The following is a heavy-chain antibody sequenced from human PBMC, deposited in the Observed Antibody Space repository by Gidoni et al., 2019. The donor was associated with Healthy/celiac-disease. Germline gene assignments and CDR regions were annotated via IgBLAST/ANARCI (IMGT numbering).Heavy chain of an antibody. CDR2: IKSKTDGGTT. D-gene: IGHD3-3*01. Sequence: EVQLVESGGGLVKPGGSLRLSCAASGFTFSNAWMSWVRQAPGKGLEWVGRIKSKTDGGTTDYAAPVKGRFTISRDDSKNTLYLQMNSLKTEDTAVYYCTTWEWLGFMYGMDVWGQGTTVTVSS. CDR3: TTWEWLGFMYGMDV. CDR1: GFTFSNAW. J-gene: IGHJ6*02. V-gene: IGHV3-15*01.